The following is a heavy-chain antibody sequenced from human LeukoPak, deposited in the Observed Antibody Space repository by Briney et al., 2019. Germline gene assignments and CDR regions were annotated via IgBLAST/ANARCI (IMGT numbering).Heavy chain of an antibody. J-gene: IGHJ6*04. V-gene: IGHV4-59*12. Sequence: PSETLSLTCTVSGDSINNYSWNWIRQPPGKGLEWIGYIHYSGSTTYNPSLKSRVTISIDTSKNQFSLKLSSVSAADTAVYYCARDYDNSGHYYYHMDVGGKETTVTVSS. D-gene: IGHD3-22*01. CDR2: IHYSGST. CDR3: ARDYDNSGHYYYHMDV. CDR1: GDSINNYS.